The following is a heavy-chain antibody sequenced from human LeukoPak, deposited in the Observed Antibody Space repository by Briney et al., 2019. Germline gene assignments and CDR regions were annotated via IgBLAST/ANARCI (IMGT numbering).Heavy chain of an antibody. CDR3: AKDPGDYTFDY. CDR1: GFTFSSYA. J-gene: IGHJ4*02. D-gene: IGHD4-17*01. Sequence: GGSLRLSYAASGFTFSSYAMYWVRQAPGKGLEWVSGISSSAGNTYYADSVKGRFTISRDNSKNTLYLQMNSLRAEDTAVYYCAKDPGDYTFDYWGQGTLVTVSS. CDR2: ISSSAGNT. V-gene: IGHV3-23*01.